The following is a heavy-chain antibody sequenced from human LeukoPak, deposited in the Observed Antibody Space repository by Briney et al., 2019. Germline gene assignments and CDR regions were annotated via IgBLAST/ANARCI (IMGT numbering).Heavy chain of an antibody. Sequence: GGSLRLSCAASGFTFSSYSMNWVRQAPGKGLEWVSSISSSSSYIYYADSVKGRFTISRDNAKNSLYLQMNSLRADDTAVYYCARDANPWAVTNIYFQHWGEGTLVTVSS. CDR1: GFTFSSYS. CDR2: ISSSSSYI. D-gene: IGHD4-17*01. CDR3: ARDANPWAVTNIYFQH. J-gene: IGHJ1*01. V-gene: IGHV3-21*01.